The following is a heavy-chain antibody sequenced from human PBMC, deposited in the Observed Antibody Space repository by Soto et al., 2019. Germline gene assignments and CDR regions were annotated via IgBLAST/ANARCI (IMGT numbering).Heavy chain of an antibody. CDR3: ARGHLAVVPVASWFYYMEV. V-gene: IGHV1-3*01. CDR2: INAGNGNT. J-gene: IGHJ6*03. CDR1: GYTFTNYA. Sequence: ASVKVSCKASGYTFTNYAVHWVRQAPGQRLEWMGWINAGNGNTRFSQNLQGRVTITRDTSARTVYMELSSLRSEDTAVYYCARGHLAVVPVASWFYYMEVWGKGTTVTVSS. D-gene: IGHD2-2*01.